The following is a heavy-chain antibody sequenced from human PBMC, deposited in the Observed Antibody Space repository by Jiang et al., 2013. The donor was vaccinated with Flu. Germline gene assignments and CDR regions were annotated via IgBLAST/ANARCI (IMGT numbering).Heavy chain of an antibody. CDR1: GFTFNTHA. Sequence: VQLLESGGGLVKPGGSLRLSCAGSGFTFNTHAMNWVRQAPGKGLEWVSSIGGSGHSTYYADSVKGRFTISRDNSANTVSLHMDSLRAEDTAIYFCAKSPVSGSYFRYFDSWGQGTLVTVSS. D-gene: IGHD1-26*01. V-gene: IGHV3-23*01. CDR2: IGGSGHST. J-gene: IGHJ4*02. CDR3: AKSPVSGSYFRYFDS.